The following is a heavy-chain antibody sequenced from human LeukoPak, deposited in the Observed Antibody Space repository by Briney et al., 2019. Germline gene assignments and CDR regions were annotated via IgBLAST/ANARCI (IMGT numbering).Heavy chain of an antibody. Sequence: SVKVSCKASGGTFSSYAISWVRQAPGQGLEWMGGIIPIFGTANYAQKFQGRVTITADESTCTAYMELSSLRSEDTAVYYCARAYYYDSSAQSTPFDYWGQGTLVTVSS. CDR3: ARAYYYDSSAQSTPFDY. CDR1: GGTFSSYA. V-gene: IGHV1-69*01. CDR2: IIPIFGTA. D-gene: IGHD3-22*01. J-gene: IGHJ4*02.